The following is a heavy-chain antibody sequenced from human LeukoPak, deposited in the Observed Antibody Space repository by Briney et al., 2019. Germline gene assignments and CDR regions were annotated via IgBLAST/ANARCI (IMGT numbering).Heavy chain of an antibody. CDR2: INPNSGGT. J-gene: IGHJ4*02. CDR1: GYTFTGYY. CDR3: ARTYYYDSSGYYPNFDY. D-gene: IGHD3-22*01. V-gene: IGHV1-2*02. Sequence: GASVKVSCKASGYTFTGYYMHWVRQAPGQGLEWMGWINPNSGGTNYAQKFQGRVTMTRDTSISTAYMELSRLRSDDTAVYYCARTYYYDSSGYYPNFDYWGRGTLVTVSS.